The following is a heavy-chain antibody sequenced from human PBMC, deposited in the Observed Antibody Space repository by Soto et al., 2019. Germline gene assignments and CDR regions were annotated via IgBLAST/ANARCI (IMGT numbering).Heavy chain of an antibody. J-gene: IGHJ6*02. D-gene: IGHD3-9*01. CDR2: IIPIFGTA. Sequence: QVQLVQSGAEVKKPGSSVKVSCKASGGTFSSYAISWVRQAPGQGLEWMGGIIPIFGTANYAQKFQGRVTITADESTSAAYMELSSLRSEDTAVYYCARTRYYDILTGYHYYYYGMDVWGHGTTVTVSS. CDR1: GGTFSSYA. CDR3: ARTRYYDILTGYHYYYYGMDV. V-gene: IGHV1-69*01.